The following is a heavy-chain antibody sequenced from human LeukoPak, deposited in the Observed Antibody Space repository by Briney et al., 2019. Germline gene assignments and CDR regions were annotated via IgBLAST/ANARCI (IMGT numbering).Heavy chain of an antibody. Sequence: SQTLSLTCTVSGGSISSGGYYWSWIRQHPGKGLEWIGYIYYSGGTYYNPSLKSRVTMSVDTSKNQFSLKLSSVTAADTAVYYCARADYGDPKYYFDYWGQGTLVTVSS. CDR3: ARADYGDPKYYFDY. V-gene: IGHV4-31*03. CDR1: GGSISSGGYY. J-gene: IGHJ4*02. CDR2: IYYSGGT. D-gene: IGHD4-17*01.